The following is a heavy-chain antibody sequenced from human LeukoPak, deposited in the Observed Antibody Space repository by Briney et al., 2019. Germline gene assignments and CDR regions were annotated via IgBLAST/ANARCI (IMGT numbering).Heavy chain of an antibody. CDR1: GFTFSSYE. CDR2: ISSSGSTI. V-gene: IGHV3-48*03. Sequence: PGGSLRLSCAASGFTFSSYEMNWVRQAPGKGLEWVSYISSSGSTIYYADSVKGRFTISRDNAKNSLYLQMNSLRAEDTAVYYCARVRGDSYDFWSVISPTEDYWGQGTLVTVSS. J-gene: IGHJ4*02. CDR3: ARVRGDSYDFWSVISPTEDY. D-gene: IGHD3-3*01.